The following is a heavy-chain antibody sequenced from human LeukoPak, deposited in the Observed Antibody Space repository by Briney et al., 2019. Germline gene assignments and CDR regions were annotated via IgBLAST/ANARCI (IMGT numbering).Heavy chain of an antibody. J-gene: IGHJ5*02. CDR1: GGSFSGYY. V-gene: IGHV4-34*01. Sequence: TSETLSLTCAVYGGSFSGYYWSWIRQPPGKGLEWIGEISHGGSTNYNPSLKSRVTISVDTSKNQFSLKLTSVTAADTAVYYCARRHDYYYGSGSHNNWFDPWGQGTLVTVSS. CDR2: ISHGGST. CDR3: ARRHDYYYGSGSHNNWFDP. D-gene: IGHD3-10*01.